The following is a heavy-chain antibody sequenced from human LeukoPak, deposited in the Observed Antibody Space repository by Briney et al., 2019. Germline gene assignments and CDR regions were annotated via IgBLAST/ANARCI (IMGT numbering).Heavy chain of an antibody. V-gene: IGHV1-2*02. J-gene: IGHJ5*02. CDR3: ARGSYYNENWFDP. CDR1: GYTFTAYY. D-gene: IGHD3-10*01. CDR2: INPNNGGA. Sequence: GSSVKVSCKASGYTFTAYYIHWVRQAPGQGLEWMGWINPNNGGANYVQKFQGRVTMTRDTSISTAHMELSRLRSDDTAVYYCARGSYYNENWFDPWGQGTLVTVSS.